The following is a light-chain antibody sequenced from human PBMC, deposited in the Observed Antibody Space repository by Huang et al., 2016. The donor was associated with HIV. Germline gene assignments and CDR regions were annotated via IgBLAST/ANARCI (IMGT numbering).Light chain of an antibody. CDR2: DAS. J-gene: IGKJ4*01. CDR1: QSVSSY. CDR3: QQRSNWAPIT. V-gene: IGKV3-11*01. Sequence: EIVLTQSPATLSLSPGERATLSCRASQSVSSYLAWYQQKPGQAPRFLIYDASNRATGIPARFSGSGSGTDFTLTISSLEPEDFAVYYCQQRSNWAPITFGGGTKVEIK.